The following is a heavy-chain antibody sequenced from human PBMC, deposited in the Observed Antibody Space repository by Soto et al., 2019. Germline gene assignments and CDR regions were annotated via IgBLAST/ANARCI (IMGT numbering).Heavy chain of an antibody. CDR1: GYTFNIYA. Sequence: GASVKVSCKGSGYTFNIYAMHWVRQAPGQRLEWMGWINVGNGNTNYAQKFQGRVTMTTDTSTSTAYMELRSLRSDDTAVYYCATRSPAFDYWGQGTLVTVSS. CDR2: INVGNGNT. J-gene: IGHJ4*02. V-gene: IGHV1-3*01. CDR3: ATRSPAFDY.